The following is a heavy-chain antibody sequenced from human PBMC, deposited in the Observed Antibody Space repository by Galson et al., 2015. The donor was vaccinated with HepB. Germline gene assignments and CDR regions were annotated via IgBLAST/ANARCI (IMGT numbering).Heavy chain of an antibody. D-gene: IGHD3-16*01. Sequence: LRLSCAASGFTFSDAWMSWVRQAPGKGLEWVGRIKSKASGGTTDYAAPVKDRFIISRDDSKNTLYLQMSSLKSEDTAVYYCTLGGMKWTKAWGQGTLFSVSS. CDR3: TLGGMKWTKA. V-gene: IGHV3-15*01. CDR2: IKSKASGGTT. J-gene: IGHJ4*02. CDR1: GFTFSDAW.